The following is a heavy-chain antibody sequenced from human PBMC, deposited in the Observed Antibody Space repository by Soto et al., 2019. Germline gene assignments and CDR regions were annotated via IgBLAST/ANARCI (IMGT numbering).Heavy chain of an antibody. V-gene: IGHV3-23*01. Sequence: SLRLSCASSGFTFSSYAMSLVRQAPGKGLEWVSAISGSGGNTYYADSVKGRFTISRDNSKNTLYLQMNSLRAEDTAVYYCAKFRQWLFDYWGQGTLVTVSS. CDR3: AKFRQWLFDY. D-gene: IGHD6-19*01. CDR1: GFTFSSYA. CDR2: ISGSGGNT. J-gene: IGHJ4*02.